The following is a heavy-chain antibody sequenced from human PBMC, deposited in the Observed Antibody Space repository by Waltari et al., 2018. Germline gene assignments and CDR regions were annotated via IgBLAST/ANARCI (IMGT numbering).Heavy chain of an antibody. D-gene: IGHD1-26*01. CDR3: ARDLVVGSGDY. CDR2: INPNSGGT. CDR1: GYTFTGYQ. V-gene: IGHV1-2*02. J-gene: IGHJ4*02. Sequence: QVHLVQSGAEVKKPGASVKVSCTASGYTFTGYQIPWVRQAPGQGLEWMGWINPNSGGTNYAQNFQGRVTITRDTSIRTAYMELSRLRSDDTAMYYCARDLVVGSGDYWGQGTLVTVSS.